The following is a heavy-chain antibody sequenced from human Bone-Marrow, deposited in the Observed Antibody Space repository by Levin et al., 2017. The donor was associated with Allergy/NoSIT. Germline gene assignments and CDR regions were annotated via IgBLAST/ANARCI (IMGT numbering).Heavy chain of an antibody. CDR2: LFYSGST. Sequence: SETLSLTCSVSGVSITTTNHYWAWIRQPPGKGLEWIGSLFYSGSTFYNPSLNSRVTMSLDTSNHQFSLKLSSVTAADTAIYYCATNSFDFLSGYPNWFDPWGQGTLITVSS. CDR3: ATNSFDFLSGYPNWFDP. CDR1: GVSITTTNHY. D-gene: IGHD3-3*01. V-gene: IGHV4-39*07. J-gene: IGHJ5*02.